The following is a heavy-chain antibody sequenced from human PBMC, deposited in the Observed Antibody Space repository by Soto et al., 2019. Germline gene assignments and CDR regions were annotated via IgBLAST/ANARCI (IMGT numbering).Heavy chain of an antibody. V-gene: IGHV4-30-2*01. CDR1: GGAISGTTYS. J-gene: IGHJ4*02. Sequence: QLQMQESGSGLGKPSHTLSLTCAVSGGAISGTTYSWSWIRQPPGKGLEWIGDIYDSGNTYYNPSLKRQFSKSVARSKNQFSLKLRSVTAADTAVYYCARGQGAAAGHSNFDYWGQGDLVTVSS. CDR3: ARGQGAAAGHSNFDY. CDR2: IYDSGNT. D-gene: IGHD6-13*01.